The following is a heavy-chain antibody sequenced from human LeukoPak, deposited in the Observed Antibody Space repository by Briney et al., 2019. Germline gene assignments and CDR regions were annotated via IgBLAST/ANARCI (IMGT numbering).Heavy chain of an antibody. V-gene: IGHV3-11*04. CDR2: ISSSGSTI. Sequence: GGSLRLSCAASGFTFSDYYMSWIRQAPGKGLEWVSYISSSGSTIYYADSVKGRFTISRDNSKNTLYLQMNSLRAEDTAVYYCAKLADQYSSSYDYWGQGTLVTVSS. CDR3: AKLADQYSSSYDY. J-gene: IGHJ4*02. D-gene: IGHD6-13*01. CDR1: GFTFSDYY.